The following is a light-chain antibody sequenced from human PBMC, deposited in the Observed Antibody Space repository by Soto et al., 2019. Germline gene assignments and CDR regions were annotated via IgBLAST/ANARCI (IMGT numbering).Light chain of an antibody. CDR3: QQYNSYSPYT. V-gene: IGKV1-5*01. J-gene: IGKJ2*01. Sequence: DIQMTQSPSTLSASEGDRVTITCRASQSISSGLAWYQQKPGKAPKLLIFDASSLEGGVPSRFSGSGSGTEFTLTISSLQPDDFATYYCQQYNSYSPYTFGQGTKLEI. CDR2: DAS. CDR1: QSISSG.